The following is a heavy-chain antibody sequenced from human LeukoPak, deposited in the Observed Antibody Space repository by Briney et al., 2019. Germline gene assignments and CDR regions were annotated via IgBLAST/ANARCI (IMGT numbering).Heavy chain of an antibody. D-gene: IGHD4-17*01. V-gene: IGHV5-51*01. Sequence: GESLKISCKGSGYSFTNYWIGWVRQMPGKGLEWMGISYPGDSDTRYSPPFQGQVTISVDKSISTAYLQWSSLKASDTAMYYCARHLDDYGDYYFDYWGQGTLVTVSS. J-gene: IGHJ4*02. CDR3: ARHLDDYGDYYFDY. CDR2: SYPGDSDT. CDR1: GYSFTNYW.